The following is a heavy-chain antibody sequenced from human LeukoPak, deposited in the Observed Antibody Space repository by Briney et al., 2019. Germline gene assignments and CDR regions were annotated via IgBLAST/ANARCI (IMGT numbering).Heavy chain of an antibody. CDR1: GFTFNNYG. CDR3: ARERFGFDY. Sequence: GGSLRLSCAASGFTFNNYGMSWVRQAPGKGLEWVSTISGSGGGTYCPDSVKGRFTISRDNAKNSLYLQMNSLRAEDTAVYYCARERFGFDYWGQGTLVTVSS. J-gene: IGHJ4*02. V-gene: IGHV3-23*01. D-gene: IGHD3-10*01. CDR2: ISGSGGGT.